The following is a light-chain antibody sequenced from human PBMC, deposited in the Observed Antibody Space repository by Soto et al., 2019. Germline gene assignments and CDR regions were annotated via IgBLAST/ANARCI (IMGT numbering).Light chain of an antibody. V-gene: IGKV3-15*01. Sequence: EIVMTQSPATLSVSPGERATLSCRASQSVSTNVAWYQQKPGQAPRLLTFGASTRATNIPARFSGSGSGTDYTVTISSLQSEDFAVYYCQQYNSWPQTFGQGTKVDI. J-gene: IGKJ1*01. CDR1: QSVSTN. CDR3: QQYNSWPQT. CDR2: GAS.